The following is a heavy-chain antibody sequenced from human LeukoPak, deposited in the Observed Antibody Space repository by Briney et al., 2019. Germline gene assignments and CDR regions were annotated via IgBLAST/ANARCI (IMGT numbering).Heavy chain of an antibody. CDR2: IYSGGNT. J-gene: IGHJ4*02. CDR1: GFTVSTNF. V-gene: IGHV3-53*01. D-gene: IGHD1-26*01. Sequence: GGSPRLSCAASGFTVSTNFMSWVRQAPGKGLDYVSLIYSGGNTYYADSVKGRFTISRDNSKNTLYLQMSSLRAEDTAVYYCASGSPSDYWGQGTLVTVSS. CDR3: ASGSPSDY.